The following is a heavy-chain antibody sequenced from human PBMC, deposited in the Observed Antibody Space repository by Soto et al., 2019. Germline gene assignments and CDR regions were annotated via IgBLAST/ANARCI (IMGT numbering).Heavy chain of an antibody. V-gene: IGHV3-30*18. CDR1: GFPFSSYG. CDR3: AKDQSGSVNAFDI. D-gene: IGHD6-25*01. J-gene: IGHJ3*02. CDR2: ISYDESNK. Sequence: QVYLVESGGGVVQPGRSLRLSCAASGFPFSSYGMHWVRQAPGKGLEWVAVISYDESNKYYADSVKGRFTISRDNSKNTLYLQMNSPRAEDTAVYYCAKDQSGSVNAFDIWGQGTMVTVSS.